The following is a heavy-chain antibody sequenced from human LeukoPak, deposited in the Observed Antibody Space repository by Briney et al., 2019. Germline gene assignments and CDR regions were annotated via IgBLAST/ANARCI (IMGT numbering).Heavy chain of an antibody. V-gene: IGHV1-24*01. CDR1: GYTLTELS. J-gene: IGHJ4*02. D-gene: IGHD6-6*01. CDR2: FDPEDGET. Sequence: ASVKVSCKVSGYTLTELSMHWVRQAPGKGLEWMGGFDPEDGETIYAQKFQGRVTMTEGTSTDTAYMELSSLRSEDTAVYYCATSIAARRSWSGRLCFDYWGQGTLVTVSS. CDR3: ATSIAARRSWSGRLCFDY.